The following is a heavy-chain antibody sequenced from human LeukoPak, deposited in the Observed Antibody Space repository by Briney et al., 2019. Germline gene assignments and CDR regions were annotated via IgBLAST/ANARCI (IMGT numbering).Heavy chain of an antibody. Sequence: PSETLSLTCTVPGGSISSYYWSWIRQPAGTALEWIGRIYTSGTITYNPSLKSRVTMSVDTSKNQFSLKLSSVTAADTAVYYCARDSGTTGEVKFDRCGQGRVVAVSS. CDR3: ARDSGTTGEVKFDR. J-gene: IGHJ5*02. CDR1: GGSISSYY. CDR2: IYTSGTI. D-gene: IGHD3-10*01. V-gene: IGHV4-4*07.